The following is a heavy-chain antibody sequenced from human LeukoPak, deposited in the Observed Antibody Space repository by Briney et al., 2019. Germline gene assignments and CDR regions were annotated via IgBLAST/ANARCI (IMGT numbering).Heavy chain of an antibody. Sequence: PSQTLSLTCSVSGGSVSSNNHYWTWIRQPPGKGLEWIGYISYSGNTYYNPSLKSRIIISVDTSKNQFSLSLISVTAADTAVYYCASAPDLGIVVTWGQGTLVTVSS. V-gene: IGHV4-30-4*01. CDR2: ISYSGNT. CDR3: ASAPDLGIVVT. CDR1: GGSVSSNNHY. J-gene: IGHJ4*02. D-gene: IGHD3-22*01.